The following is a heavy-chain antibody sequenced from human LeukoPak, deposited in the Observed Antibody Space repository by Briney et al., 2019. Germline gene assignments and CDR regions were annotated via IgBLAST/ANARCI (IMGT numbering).Heavy chain of an antibody. J-gene: IGHJ4*02. CDR2: ISSSSSYI. V-gene: IGHV3-21*04. CDR1: GFTFSIYS. CDR3: AIRAAAGPFDY. Sequence: KPGGSLRLSCAASGFTFSIYSMSWVRQAPGKGLEWVSSISSSSSYIYYADSVKGRFTISRDNSKNTLYLQMNSLRAEDTAVYYCAIRAAAGPFDYWGQGTLVTVSS. D-gene: IGHD6-13*01.